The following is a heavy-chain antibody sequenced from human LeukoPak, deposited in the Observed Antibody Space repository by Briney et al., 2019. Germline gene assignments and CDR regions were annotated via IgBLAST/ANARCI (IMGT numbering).Heavy chain of an antibody. CDR3: ARVPAYYDFWSGYVYYGMDV. V-gene: IGHV4-59*01. J-gene: IGHJ6*02. Sequence: KTSAALSHTCTVSGGSISSYYWSWIRQPPGKGLEWIGYIYYSGSTNYNPSLKSRVTISVDTSKNQFSLKLSSVTAADTAVYYCARVPAYYDFWSGYVYYGMDVWGQGTTVTVSS. CDR1: GGSISSYY. D-gene: IGHD3-3*01. CDR2: IYYSGST.